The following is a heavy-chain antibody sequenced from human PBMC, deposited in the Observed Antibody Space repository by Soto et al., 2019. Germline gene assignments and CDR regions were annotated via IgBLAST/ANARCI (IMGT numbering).Heavy chain of an antibody. CDR1: GGTFSSYA. CDR2: IIPIFGTA. CDR3: ARIITIFGVAQSPNYGMDV. D-gene: IGHD3-3*01. J-gene: IGHJ6*02. Sequence: SVKVSCKASGGTFSSYAISWVRQAPGQGLEWMGGIIPIFGTANYAQKFQGRVTITADESTSTAYMELSSLRSEDTAVYYCARIITIFGVAQSPNYGMDVWGQGTTVTVSS. V-gene: IGHV1-69*13.